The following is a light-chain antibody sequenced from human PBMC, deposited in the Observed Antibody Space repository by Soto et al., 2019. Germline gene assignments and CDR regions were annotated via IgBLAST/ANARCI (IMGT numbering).Light chain of an antibody. V-gene: IGKV3-20*01. CDR1: QTISSNY. J-gene: IGKJ1*01. CDR2: GAS. CDR3: QKYVSSPWT. Sequence: EIVLTQSPGTLSSSPGERATLSCRASQTISSNYLAWYLQKPGLAPRLLICGASSRATGIPDRFSGSGSGTDFTLTISRLEPEDFALYYCQKYVSSPWTFGQGTKVEIK.